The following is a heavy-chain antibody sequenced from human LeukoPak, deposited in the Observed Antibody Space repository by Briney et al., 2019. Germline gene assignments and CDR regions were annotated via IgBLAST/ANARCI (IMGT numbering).Heavy chain of an antibody. CDR3: ARGRPYSGGYHLDY. D-gene: IGHD1-26*01. J-gene: IGHJ4*02. CDR1: GGSIRSSYYY. Sequence: SETLSLTCTVSGGSIRSSYYYWGWIRQPPGKGLEWIGSIYYSGSTYYNPSLKSRVTMSADTSKNQFFLKLNSVTAADTAVYYCARGRPYSGGYHLDYWGQGTLVTVSA. V-gene: IGHV4-39*01. CDR2: IYYSGST.